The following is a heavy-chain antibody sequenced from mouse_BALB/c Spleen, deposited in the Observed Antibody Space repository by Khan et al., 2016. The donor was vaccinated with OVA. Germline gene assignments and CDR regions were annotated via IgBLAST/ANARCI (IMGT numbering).Heavy chain of an antibody. Sequence: QVQLKESGPGLVQPSQSLSITCTVSGFSLTSYGVHWVRQSPGKGLEWLGVIWSGGSTDYNAAFISRLSISKDNSKSQVFFKLNNLQANDTAIYYCASNYDYDEGLSYWGQGTLVTVSA. V-gene: IGHV2-2*02. CDR1: GFSLTSYG. CDR3: ASNYDYDEGLSY. D-gene: IGHD2-4*01. J-gene: IGHJ3*01. CDR2: IWSGGST.